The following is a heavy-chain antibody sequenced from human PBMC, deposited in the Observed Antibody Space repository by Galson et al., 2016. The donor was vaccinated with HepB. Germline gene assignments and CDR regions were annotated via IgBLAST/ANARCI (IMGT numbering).Heavy chain of an antibody. CDR2: ISYDGSNK. V-gene: IGHV3-30*04. CDR3: ARDRGHCSGGSCFFFYYGMDV. J-gene: IGHJ6*02. D-gene: IGHD2-15*01. Sequence: SLRLSCAASGFTFSNYAMHWVRQAPGRGLEWVAFISYDGSNKYYADFVKGRITISRDNSKNTLYVQMNSPRAGDTAVYYCARDRGHCSGGSCFFFYYGMDVWGQGTTVTVPS. CDR1: GFTFSNYA.